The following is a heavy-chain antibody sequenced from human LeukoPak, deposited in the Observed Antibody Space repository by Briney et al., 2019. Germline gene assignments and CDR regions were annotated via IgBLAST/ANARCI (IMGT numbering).Heavy chain of an antibody. CDR3: ARSGSYGGHFDN. V-gene: IGHV4-59*08. Sequence: PSETLSLTCTVSGASISNYYCSWIRQSPGKGLEWIGYIYYSGTANYNPSLKSRGTISVDTSKNQFSLKLTTVTAADTAVYYCARSGSYGGHFDNWGQGTLVTVSS. J-gene: IGHJ4*02. CDR2: IYYSGTA. D-gene: IGHD1-26*01. CDR1: GASISNYY.